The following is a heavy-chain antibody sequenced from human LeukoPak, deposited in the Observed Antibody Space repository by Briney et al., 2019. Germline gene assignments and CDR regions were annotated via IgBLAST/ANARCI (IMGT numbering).Heavy chain of an antibody. CDR1: GFTLSSHD. CDR2: IASGSQT. Sequence: GGSLRLSCTASGFTLSSHDMHWVLQATGKGLEWIAAIASGSQTFYAGSVKGRFTISREDAKNSLYLQMNSLRAGDTAVYYCVREARGYHYTYFDYWGQGTLVTVSS. D-gene: IGHD5-18*01. V-gene: IGHV3-13*01. J-gene: IGHJ4*02. CDR3: VREARGYHYTYFDY.